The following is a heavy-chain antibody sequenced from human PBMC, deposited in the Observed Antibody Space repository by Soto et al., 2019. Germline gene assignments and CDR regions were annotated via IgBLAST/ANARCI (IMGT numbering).Heavy chain of an antibody. J-gene: IGHJ2*01. CDR3: ARLQGGSYFYWYFDL. CDR1: GGSISSSSYY. CDR2: IYYSGST. Sequence: SETLSLTCTVSGGSISSSSYYWGWIRQPPGKGLEWIGSIYYSGSTYYNPSLKSRVTISVDTSKNQFSLKLSSVTAADTAVYYCARLQGGSYFYWYFDLWGRGTLVTVSS. D-gene: IGHD1-26*01. V-gene: IGHV4-39*01.